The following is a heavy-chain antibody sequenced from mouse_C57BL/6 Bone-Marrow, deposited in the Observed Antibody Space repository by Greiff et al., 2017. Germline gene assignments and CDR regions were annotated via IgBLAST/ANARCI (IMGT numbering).Heavy chain of an antibody. CDR3: ARNTDGSSSYAMDY. CDR1: GFSLTSYG. Sequence: VKLMESGPGLVQPSQSLSITCTVSGFSLTSYGVHWVRQSPGKGLEWLGVIWSGGSTDYNAAFISRLSISKDNSKSQVFFKMNSLQADDTAIYYCARNTDGSSSYAMDYWGQGTSVTVSS. V-gene: IGHV2-2*01. J-gene: IGHJ4*01. D-gene: IGHD1-1*01. CDR2: IWSGGST.